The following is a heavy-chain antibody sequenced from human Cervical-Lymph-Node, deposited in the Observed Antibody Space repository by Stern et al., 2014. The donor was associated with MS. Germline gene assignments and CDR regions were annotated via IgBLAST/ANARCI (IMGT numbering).Heavy chain of an antibody. Sequence: VQLVESGPGLLKPSETLTLTCTVSGAAVRRNTHFWGWVRQPPGKGLEWIGNIFYSGGTYYNPSLKSRVSVSVDTSRNQFYLRLTSGPAADTAIYYCAEGISTLTSYFDYWGQGTLVTVSS. CDR1: GAAVRRNTHF. D-gene: IGHD3-9*01. V-gene: IGHV4-39*01. CDR2: IFYSGGT. CDR3: AEGISTLTSYFDY. J-gene: IGHJ4*02.